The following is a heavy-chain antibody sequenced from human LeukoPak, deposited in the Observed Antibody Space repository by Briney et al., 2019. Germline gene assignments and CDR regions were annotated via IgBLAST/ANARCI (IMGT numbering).Heavy chain of an antibody. Sequence: GGSLRLSCTASGFTFSDYAMNWVRQAPGKGLEWVSHISHSGSTIYYSDSVKGRFTISRDNAENSLYLQMNSLRDEDTAVYYCAKGWFAYYYDSSGYYYGYFDYWGQGTLVTVSS. CDR2: ISHSGSTI. V-gene: IGHV3-48*02. J-gene: IGHJ4*02. CDR3: AKGWFAYYYDSSGYYYGYFDY. CDR1: GFTFSDYA. D-gene: IGHD3-22*01.